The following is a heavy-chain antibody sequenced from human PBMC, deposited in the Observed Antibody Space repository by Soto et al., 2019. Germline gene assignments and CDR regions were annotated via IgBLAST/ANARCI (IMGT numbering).Heavy chain of an antibody. Sequence: SETLSLTCTVSGGSITGSGYHWSWIRQHPGKGLEWVGYIYYSGSTYYNPSLKSRLTISVATSKNQFSLKLTSVTAADTAVYYCARDTSLVRGVFGTDVRGQGTTVTVSS. V-gene: IGHV4-31*03. CDR1: GGSITGSGYH. CDR2: IYYSGST. CDR3: ARDTSLVRGVFGTDV. D-gene: IGHD3-10*01. J-gene: IGHJ6*02.